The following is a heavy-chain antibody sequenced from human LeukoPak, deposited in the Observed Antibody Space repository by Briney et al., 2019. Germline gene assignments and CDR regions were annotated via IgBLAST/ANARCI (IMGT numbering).Heavy chain of an antibody. CDR1: GGSISSYY. CDR3: ARGHGSYGSGSIWNY. D-gene: IGHD1-26*01. J-gene: IGHJ4*02. V-gene: IGHV4-34*01. Sequence: SETLSLTCTVSGGSISSYYWSWIRQPPGKGLEWIGEINHSGSTNYNPSLKSRVTISVDTSKNQFSLKLSSVTAADTAVYYCARGHGSYGSGSIWNYWGQGTLVTVSS. CDR2: INHSGST.